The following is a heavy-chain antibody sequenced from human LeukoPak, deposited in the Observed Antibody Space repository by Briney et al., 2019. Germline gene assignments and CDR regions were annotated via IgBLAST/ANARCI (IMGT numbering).Heavy chain of an antibody. J-gene: IGHJ4*02. V-gene: IGHV4-38-2*02. D-gene: IGHD2-8*01. Sequence: PSETLSLTCAVSGYSISSGYSWGWIRQPPGKGLEWIGSIYHSGSTYYNPSLKSRVTISVDTSKNQFSLKLSSVTAADTAVYYCAREDIVLMVYASHYFDYWGQGTLVTVSS. CDR3: AREDIVLMVYASHYFDY. CDR1: GYSISSGYS. CDR2: IYHSGST.